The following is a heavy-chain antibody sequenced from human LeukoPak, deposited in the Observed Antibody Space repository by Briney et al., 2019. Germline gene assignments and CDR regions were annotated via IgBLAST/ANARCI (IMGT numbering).Heavy chain of an antibody. V-gene: IGHV3-7*01. CDR3: ARNGDYYRLDY. D-gene: IGHD3-22*01. J-gene: IGHJ4*02. CDR1: GFTFSSYW. Sequence: GGPLRLSCAASGFTFSSYWMSWVRQAPGKGLEWVANIRGDGYEKQFADSVKGRFTISRDNAKNSLYLQMNNLRVEDTAVFYCARNGDYYRLDYWGQGTLVTVSS. CDR2: IRGDGYEK.